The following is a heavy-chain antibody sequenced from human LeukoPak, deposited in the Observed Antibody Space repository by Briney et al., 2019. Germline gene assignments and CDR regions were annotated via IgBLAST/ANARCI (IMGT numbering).Heavy chain of an antibody. CDR3: SGAAAAYVGYY. CDR2: IYYSGST. J-gene: IGHJ4*02. D-gene: IGHD6-13*01. V-gene: IGHV4-39*01. Sequence: SETLSLTCTVSGGSISGSSYYWGWIRQPPGKGLEWIGSIYYSGSTYYNPSLKSRVTISVDTSKNQFSLKLSSVTAADTAVYYCSGAAAAYVGYYWGQGTLVTVSS. CDR1: GGSISGSSYY.